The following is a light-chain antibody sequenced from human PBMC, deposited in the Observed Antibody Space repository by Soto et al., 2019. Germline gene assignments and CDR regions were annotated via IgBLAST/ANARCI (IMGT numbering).Light chain of an antibody. CDR3: QKYNSAPLT. J-gene: IGKJ4*01. CDR2: DAS. CDR1: QSISSW. Sequence: GDRVTITCRASQSISSWLAWYQQKPGKAPKLLIYDASSLESGVPARFSGSGSGTEFTLTISSLQPDDFATYYCQKYNSAPLTFGGGTKVDIK. V-gene: IGKV1-5*01.